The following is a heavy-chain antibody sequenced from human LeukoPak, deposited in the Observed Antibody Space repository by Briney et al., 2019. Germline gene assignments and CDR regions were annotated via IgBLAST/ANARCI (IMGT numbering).Heavy chain of an antibody. Sequence: SQTLSLTPAFPGDIVSSNSAAWNWTRQPPTRGLEWLVRTYYRSKWYNDYALSVKSRITINPDTSKNQFSLQLNSVTPEDTAVYYCARDSLGASFDYWGQGTLVTVSS. CDR2: TYYRSKWYN. D-gene: IGHD7-27*01. J-gene: IGHJ4*02. V-gene: IGHV6-1*01. CDR3: ARDSLGASFDY. CDR1: GDIVSSNSAA.